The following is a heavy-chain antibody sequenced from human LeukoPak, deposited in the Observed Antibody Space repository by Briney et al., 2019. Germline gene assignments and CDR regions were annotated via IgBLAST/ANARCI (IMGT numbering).Heavy chain of an antibody. D-gene: IGHD1-1*01. Sequence: ASVKVSCKVSGYTFTDYYMHWVQQAPGKGLEWMGLVDPEDGETIYAEKLQGRVTITADTSTDTAYMELSSLRSEDTAVYYCATGESYTTSSDYWGQGTLVTVSS. CDR2: VDPEDGET. V-gene: IGHV1-69-2*01. CDR1: GYTFTDYY. CDR3: ATGESYTTSSDY. J-gene: IGHJ4*02.